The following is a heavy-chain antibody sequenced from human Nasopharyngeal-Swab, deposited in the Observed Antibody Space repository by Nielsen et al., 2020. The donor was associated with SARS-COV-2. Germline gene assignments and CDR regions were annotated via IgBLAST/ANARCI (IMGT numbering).Heavy chain of an antibody. V-gene: IGHV1-18*01. J-gene: IGHJ3*02. D-gene: IGHD2-15*01. Sequence: ASVKVSCKASGYTFTSYGISWVRQAPGQGLEWMGWISAYNGNTNYAQKLQGRVTMTTDTSTSTAYMELSRLRSDDTAVYYCAGGGYCSGGSCYSFDAFDIWGQGTMVTVSS. CDR1: GYTFTSYG. CDR3: AGGGYCSGGSCYSFDAFDI. CDR2: ISAYNGNT.